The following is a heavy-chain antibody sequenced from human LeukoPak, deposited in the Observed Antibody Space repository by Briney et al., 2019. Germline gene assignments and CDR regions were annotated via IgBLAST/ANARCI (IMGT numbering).Heavy chain of an antibody. CDR2: IYSGDNT. J-gene: IGHJ4*02. CDR3: ARDDGSGIDY. V-gene: IGHV3-66*01. CDR1: GFTVSSNY. Sequence: PGGSLRLSCAASGFTVSSNYMSWVRQAPGKGLEWVSIIYSGDNTYYADSVKGRFTISRDNSKNTLYLQMNSLRAEDTAVYYCARDDGSGIDYWGQGTLVTVSS. D-gene: IGHD3-10*01.